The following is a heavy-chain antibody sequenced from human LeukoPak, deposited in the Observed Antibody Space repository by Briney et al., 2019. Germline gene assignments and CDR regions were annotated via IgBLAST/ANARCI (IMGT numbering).Heavy chain of an antibody. CDR3: AKDSSSSWFGGDSK. J-gene: IGHJ4*02. D-gene: IGHD6-13*01. CDR2: IRYDGSNK. Sequence: GGSLRLSCAASGFTFSSYGMHWVRQAPGKGLEWVAFIRYDGSNKYYADSVKGRFTISRDNSKNTLYLQMNSLRAEDTAVYYCAKDSSSSWFGGDSKWGQGTLVTVSP. CDR1: GFTFSSYG. V-gene: IGHV3-30*02.